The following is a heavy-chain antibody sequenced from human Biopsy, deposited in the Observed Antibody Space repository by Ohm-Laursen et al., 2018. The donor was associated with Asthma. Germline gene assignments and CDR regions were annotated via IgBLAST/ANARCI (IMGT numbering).Heavy chain of an antibody. CDR3: ASDFPKDYVRYNFQF. CDR1: GYSLTDLS. D-gene: IGHD4-17*01. J-gene: IGHJ4*02. CDR2: HDHEEGGT. Sequence: GSSVKVSCKISGYSLTDLSMHWVRQAPGQGLEWMGGHDHEEGGTVNARRFQGRVTKTEDTSTDTAYMELSSLSSDDTAVYHCASDFPKDYVRYNFQFWGQGTLVTVSS. V-gene: IGHV1-24*01.